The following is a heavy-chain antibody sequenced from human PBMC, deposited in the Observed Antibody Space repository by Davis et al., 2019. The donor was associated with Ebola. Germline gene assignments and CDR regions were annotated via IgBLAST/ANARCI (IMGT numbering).Heavy chain of an antibody. Sequence: PGGSLRLSCKGSGYSFTSYWIGWVRQMPGKGLEWMGIIYPGDSYTNYSPSFQGHVTISADKSISTAYLQWSSLKASDTAMYYCASTPYYYYGMDVWGQGTLVTVSS. J-gene: IGHJ6*02. CDR2: IYPGDSYT. V-gene: IGHV5-10-1*01. CDR3: ASTPYYYYGMDV. CDR1: GYSFTSYW.